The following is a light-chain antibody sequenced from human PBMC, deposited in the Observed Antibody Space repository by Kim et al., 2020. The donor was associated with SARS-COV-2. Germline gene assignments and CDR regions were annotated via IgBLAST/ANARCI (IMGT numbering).Light chain of an antibody. CDR2: QDN. J-gene: IGLJ2*01. V-gene: IGLV3-1*01. CDR3: QAWDSNTVVV. Sequence: SYELTQPPSVSVSPGQTASITCSGDKLGDKYVCWYQQKPGQSPMLVIYQDNIRPSGIPQRFSGSNSGNTATLTISGTQTMDEADYYCQAWDSNTVVVFGGGTKLT. CDR1: KLGDKY.